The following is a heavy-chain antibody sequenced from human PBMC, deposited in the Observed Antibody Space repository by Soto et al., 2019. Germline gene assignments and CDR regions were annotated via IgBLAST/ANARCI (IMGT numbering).Heavy chain of an antibody. Sequence: QVQLVQSGAEVKKPGASMRISCRASGYTFSNYGVSWVRQAPGQGLEWMGWISAYNGDTNYAQNLQGRVNMTTDTSTNTAYMELRSLRSDDPAVYYCASPRYRPHYGMEVWGQGTTVTVSS. V-gene: IGHV1-18*01. CDR2: ISAYNGDT. CDR1: GYTFSNYG. D-gene: IGHD5-18*01. J-gene: IGHJ6*02. CDR3: ASPRYRPHYGMEV.